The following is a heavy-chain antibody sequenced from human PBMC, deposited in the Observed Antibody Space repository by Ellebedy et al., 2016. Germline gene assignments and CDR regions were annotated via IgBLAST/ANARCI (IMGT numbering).Heavy chain of an antibody. J-gene: IGHJ4*02. V-gene: IGHV1-8*01. Sequence: ASVKVSCXASGYSLTSSVISWVRQATGQGLEWMGWMNPDTGGTGYAQKFQGRVTMTRNTSISTAYMELSSLRSEDTAVYYCARGGDFGTMVRGVSLLYWGQGTLVTVSS. CDR2: MNPDTGGT. CDR1: GYSLTSSV. CDR3: ARGGDFGTMVRGVSLLY. D-gene: IGHD3-10*01.